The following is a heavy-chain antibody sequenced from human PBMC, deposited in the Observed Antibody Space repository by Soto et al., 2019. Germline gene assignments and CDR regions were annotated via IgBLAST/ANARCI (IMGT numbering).Heavy chain of an antibody. Sequence: SETLSLTCTVSGGSISSYYWSWIRQPPGKGLEWIGYIYYSGSTNYNPSLKSRVTISVDTSKNQFSLKLSSVTAADTAVYYCARDLWGGSYYYGMDVWGQGTTVTVSS. CDR1: GGSISSYY. D-gene: IGHD3-16*01. CDR3: ARDLWGGSYYYGMDV. J-gene: IGHJ6*02. CDR2: IYYSGST. V-gene: IGHV4-59*01.